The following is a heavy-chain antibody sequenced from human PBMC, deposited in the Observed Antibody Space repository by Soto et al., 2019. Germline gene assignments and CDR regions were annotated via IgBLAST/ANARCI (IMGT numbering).Heavy chain of an antibody. D-gene: IGHD2-15*01. CDR3: ARDTQSGCSGGSCYSGGAFDI. CDR2: INPNSGGT. Sequence: ASVKVSCKASGYTFTGYYMHWVRQAPGQGLEWMGWINPNSGGTNYAQKFQGWVTMTRDTSISTAYMELSRLRSDDTAAYYCARDTQSGCSGGSCYSGGAFDIWGQGTMVTVSS. V-gene: IGHV1-2*04. CDR1: GYTFTGYY. J-gene: IGHJ3*02.